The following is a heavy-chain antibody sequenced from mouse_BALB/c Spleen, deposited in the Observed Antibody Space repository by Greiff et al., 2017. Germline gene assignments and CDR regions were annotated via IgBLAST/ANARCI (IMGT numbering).Heavy chain of an antibody. J-gene: IGHJ4*01. CDR2: INPSNGGT. D-gene: IGHD1-1*01. Sequence: VKLQQSGAELVKPGASVKLSCKASGYTFTSYYMYWVKQRPGQGLEWIGEINPSNGGTNFNEKFKSKATLTVDKSSSTAYMQLSSLTSEDSAVYYCTTFYYGTRYAMDYWGQGTTVTVSS. V-gene: IGHV1S81*02. CDR1: GYTFTSYY. CDR3: TTFYYGTRYAMDY.